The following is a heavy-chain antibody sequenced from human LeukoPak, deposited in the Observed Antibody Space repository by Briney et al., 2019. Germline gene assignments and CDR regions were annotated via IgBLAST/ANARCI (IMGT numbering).Heavy chain of an antibody. J-gene: IGHJ5*02. Sequence: PGGSLRLSYSVSGFTFSSYAMSWVRQAPGKGLEWVSVVSSSSNTYYADSVKGRFTISRDNSKNTLYLQMSSLRPEDTAVYYCAKNVGAKAFDPWGQGTLVTVSS. CDR2: VSSSSNT. CDR1: GFTFSSYA. CDR3: AKNVGAKAFDP. D-gene: IGHD1-26*01. V-gene: IGHV3-23*01.